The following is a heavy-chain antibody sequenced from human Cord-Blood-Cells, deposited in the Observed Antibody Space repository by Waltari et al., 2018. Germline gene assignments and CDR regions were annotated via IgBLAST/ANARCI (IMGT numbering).Heavy chain of an antibody. V-gene: IGHV4-34*01. J-gene: IGHJ5*02. CDR1: GGSFSGYY. D-gene: IGHD6-13*01. CDR3: ATLKYSSSWYWFDP. Sequence: QVQLQQWGAGLLKPSETLSLTCAVLGGSFSGYYWSWIRTPPGKGLEWIGEINHSGSTNYNPSLKSRVTISVDTSKNQFSLKLSSVTAADTAVYYCATLKYSSSWYWFDPWGQGTLVTVSS. CDR2: INHSGST.